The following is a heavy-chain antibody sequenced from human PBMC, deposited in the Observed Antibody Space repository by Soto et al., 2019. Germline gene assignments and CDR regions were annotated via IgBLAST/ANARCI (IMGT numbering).Heavy chain of an antibody. J-gene: IGHJ4*02. Sequence: LSLPCAVYGGSVSGSFWSWIRQPPGRGLEWIGEINHSGTTSYSPSLESRVTTSIDTSKNQFSLRMSSVTAADTAIYYCARRYCSDSYCSYFDYWGRGTLVTVSS. CDR3: ARRYCSDSYCSYFDY. CDR2: INHSGTT. CDR1: GGSVSGSF. V-gene: IGHV4-34*01. D-gene: IGHD2-15*01.